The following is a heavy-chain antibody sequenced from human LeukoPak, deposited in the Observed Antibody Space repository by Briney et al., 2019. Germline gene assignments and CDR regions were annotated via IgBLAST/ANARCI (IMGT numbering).Heavy chain of an antibody. Sequence: GGSLRLSCAASGFTFSSYWMHWVRQAPGKGLVWVSRINTDGSSTSYADSVKGRFTISRDNSKNSLYLQMNSLRAEDTAVYYCARDRVAENSSGWYEVADYWGQGTLVTVSS. CDR1: GFTFSSYW. CDR2: INTDGSST. V-gene: IGHV3-74*01. J-gene: IGHJ4*02. CDR3: ARDRVAENSSGWYEVADY. D-gene: IGHD6-19*01.